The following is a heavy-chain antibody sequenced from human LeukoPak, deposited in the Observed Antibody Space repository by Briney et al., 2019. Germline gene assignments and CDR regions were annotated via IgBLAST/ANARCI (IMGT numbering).Heavy chain of an antibody. CDR2: VYYSGST. V-gene: IGHV4-59*02. D-gene: IGHD2-15*01. Sequence: SETLSLTCVVSGGSVSGYYWGWIRQPPGRGLEWIGYVYYSGSTNYNPSFKSRITISVGTSRNQFSLQLSSVTAADTAVYYCARIHRYCSGGACYVLDNWGQGTLVTVSS. J-gene: IGHJ4*02. CDR3: ARIHRYCSGGACYVLDN. CDR1: GGSVSGYY.